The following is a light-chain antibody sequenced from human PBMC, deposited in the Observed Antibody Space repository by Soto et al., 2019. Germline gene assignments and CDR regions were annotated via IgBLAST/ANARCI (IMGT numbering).Light chain of an antibody. Sequence: QSALTQPPSVSGSPGQSVTISCTGTSSDGGSYNSVSWYQQPPGTAPKLMIYDVSNRPSGVPDRFSGYKSGNTASLTISGLQAEDEADYYCSSYTHSATEEFGGGTKLTVL. CDR2: DVS. J-gene: IGLJ2*01. CDR1: SSDGGSYNS. V-gene: IGLV2-18*02. CDR3: SSYTHSATEE.